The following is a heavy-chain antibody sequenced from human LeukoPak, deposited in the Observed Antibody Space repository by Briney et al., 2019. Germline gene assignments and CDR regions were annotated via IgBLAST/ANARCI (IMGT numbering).Heavy chain of an antibody. CDR1: GGTFSSYA. J-gene: IGHJ3*02. Sequence: SVKVSCKASGGTFSSYAISWVRQAPGKGLEWMGGIIPIFGTANYAQKFQGRVTITADESTSTAYMELSSLRSEDTAVYYCARSGNQGRDGYNWYAFDIWGQGTMVTVSS. CDR2: IIPIFGTA. V-gene: IGHV1-69*13. D-gene: IGHD5-24*01. CDR3: ARSGNQGRDGYNWYAFDI.